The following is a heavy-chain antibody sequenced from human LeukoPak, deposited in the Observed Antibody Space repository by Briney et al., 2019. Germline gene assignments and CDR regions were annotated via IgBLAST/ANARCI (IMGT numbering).Heavy chain of an antibody. CDR2: TYYRSKWCN. CDR3: ARGGCSGGSCNFDY. Sequence: SQTLSLTCAISGDSVSSNSAAWNWIRQSPSRGLEWLGRTYYRSKWCNDYAVSVKGRITINPDTSKNQFSLQLNSVTPEDTAVYYCARGGCSGGSCNFDYWGQGTLVTVSS. J-gene: IGHJ4*02. D-gene: IGHD2-15*01. V-gene: IGHV6-1*01. CDR1: GDSVSSNSAA.